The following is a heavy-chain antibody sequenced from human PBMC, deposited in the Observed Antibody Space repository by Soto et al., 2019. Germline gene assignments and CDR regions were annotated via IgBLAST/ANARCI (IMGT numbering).Heavy chain of an antibody. Sequence: EVQLLESGGGLVQPGGSLRLSCVASGFTFSTYAMKWVRQAPGKGLEWVSVITGSGGSTHYADSVKGRFTISRDNSKNPRYVQMNSLRAEDAAVYYCAKAISGYNAPLDYWGQGTGVTVSS. CDR3: AKAISGYNAPLDY. D-gene: IGHD5-12*01. CDR1: GFTFSTYA. CDR2: ITGSGGST. J-gene: IGHJ4*02. V-gene: IGHV3-23*01.